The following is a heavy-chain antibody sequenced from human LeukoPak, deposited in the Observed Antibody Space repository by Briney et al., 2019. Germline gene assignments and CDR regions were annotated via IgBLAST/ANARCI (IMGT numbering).Heavy chain of an antibody. Sequence: GASVKVSCKASGYTFITYDINWVRQAIGRGLEWMGWMNPNSGNTGYAQKFQGRVTITRNTSTSTAYMELSSLRSEDTAVYYCARGSGSSWGKIDYWGQGTLVTVSS. CDR3: ARGSGSSWGKIDY. V-gene: IGHV1-8*03. CDR1: GYTFITYD. J-gene: IGHJ4*02. D-gene: IGHD6-13*01. CDR2: MNPNSGNT.